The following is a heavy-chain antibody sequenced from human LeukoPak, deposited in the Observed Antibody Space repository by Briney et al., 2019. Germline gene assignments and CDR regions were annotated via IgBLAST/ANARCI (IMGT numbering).Heavy chain of an antibody. CDR2: IIPIFGTA. Sequence: ASVKVSCKASGGTFSSYAISWVRQAPGQGLEWMGGIIPIFGTANYAQKFQGRVTITADKSTSTAYMELSSLRSEDTAVYYCARLVVPAATNMNWFDPWGQGTLVTVSS. J-gene: IGHJ5*02. CDR3: ARLVVPAATNMNWFDP. D-gene: IGHD2-2*01. CDR1: GGTFSSYA. V-gene: IGHV1-69*06.